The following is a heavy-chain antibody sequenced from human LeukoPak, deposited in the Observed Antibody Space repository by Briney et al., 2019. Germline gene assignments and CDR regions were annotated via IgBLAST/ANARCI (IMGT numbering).Heavy chain of an antibody. J-gene: IGHJ5*02. CDR3: ARARQQLVLGWFDP. Sequence: GGSLRLSCADSGFTFSRYSMNWVRQAPGKGLEWVAVIWYDGSNKYYADSVKGRFTISRDNSKNTLYLQMNSLRAEDTAVYYCARARQQLVLGWFDPWGQGTLVTVSS. CDR2: IWYDGSNK. CDR1: GFTFSRYS. D-gene: IGHD6-13*01. V-gene: IGHV3-33*08.